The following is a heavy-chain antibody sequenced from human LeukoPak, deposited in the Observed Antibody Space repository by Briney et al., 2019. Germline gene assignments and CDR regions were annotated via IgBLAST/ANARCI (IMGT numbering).Heavy chain of an antibody. CDR3: ARTKSENAYGQHHGLDN. CDR2: IRSSGRTI. D-gene: IGHD3-10*01. CDR1: GITFSDHY. J-gene: IGHJ4*02. Sequence: GGSLRLSCAASGITFSDHYMNWIRQAPGKGLEWVSYIRSSGRTIDYAYSVKGRFTISRDNAKKYLYLQMNSLRTEDTAVYYCARTKSENAYGQHHGLDNWGQGMLVTVSS. V-gene: IGHV3-11*01.